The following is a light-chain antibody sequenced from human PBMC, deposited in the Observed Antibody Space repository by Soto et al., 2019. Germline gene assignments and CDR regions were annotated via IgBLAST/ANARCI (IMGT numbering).Light chain of an antibody. V-gene: IGLV2-14*01. Sequence: QSALTQPASVSGSPGQSITISCTGTRRDVGGYNYVSWYQQHPGKAPKLMIYEVSNRPSGVSNRCSGSKSGNTASLTISGLQAEDEADYYCSSYTIRSTWVFGGGTKLTVL. J-gene: IGLJ3*02. CDR2: EVS. CDR1: RRDVGGYNY. CDR3: SSYTIRSTWV.